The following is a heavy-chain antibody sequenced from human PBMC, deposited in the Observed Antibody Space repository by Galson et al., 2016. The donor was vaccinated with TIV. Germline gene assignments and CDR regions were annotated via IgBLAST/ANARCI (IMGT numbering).Heavy chain of an antibody. CDR3: AKDRNTAMDTHQFYYGMDV. Sequence: SVKVSCKASGGTFGSFVFNWVRQAPGQGLEWMGDIIPLFGSANYAQKFQGRVTITADRSTSTVYMELTSLTSEDSALYYCAKDRNTAMDTHQFYYGMDVWGQGTAVTVSS. CDR2: IIPLFGSA. CDR1: GGTFGSFV. V-gene: IGHV1-69*06. D-gene: IGHD5-18*01. J-gene: IGHJ6*02.